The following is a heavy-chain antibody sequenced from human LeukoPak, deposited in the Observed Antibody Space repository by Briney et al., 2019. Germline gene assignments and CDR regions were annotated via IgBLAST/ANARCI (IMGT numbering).Heavy chain of an antibody. CDR3: ARGPIGYHNT. V-gene: IGHV3-21*01. CDR2: ISGSSSYI. D-gene: IGHD5-12*01. CDR1: GFTFSSYS. J-gene: IGHJ4*02. Sequence: GGSLRLSCAASGFTFSSYSMNWVRQAPGKGLEWVSFISGSSSYIYFADSVKGRFTISRDNARNSLYLQMNSLRAEDTAVYYCARGPIGYHNTGGQGTLVTVSS.